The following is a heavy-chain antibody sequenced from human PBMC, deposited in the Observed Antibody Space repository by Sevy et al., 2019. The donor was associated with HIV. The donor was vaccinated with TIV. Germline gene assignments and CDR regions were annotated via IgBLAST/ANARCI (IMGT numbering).Heavy chain of an antibody. D-gene: IGHD6-13*01. CDR3: ARHGVGIAAAVSFDY. V-gene: IGHV4-59*08. CDR1: GGSISSYC. J-gene: IGHJ4*02. CDR2: IYYSEST. Sequence: SETLSLTCTVSGGSISSYCWSWIRQPPGKGLEWIGYIYYSESTNYNPSLKSRVTISVDTSKNQFSLKLSSVTAADTAVYYCARHGVGIAAAVSFDYWGQGTLVTVSS.